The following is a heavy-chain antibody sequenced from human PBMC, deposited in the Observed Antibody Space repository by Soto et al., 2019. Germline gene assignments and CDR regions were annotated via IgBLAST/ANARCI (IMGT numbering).Heavy chain of an antibody. V-gene: IGHV3-23*01. D-gene: IGHD3-3*01. CDR1: GFTFSSYA. Sequence: SGGSLRLSCAASGFTFSSYAMSWVRQAPGKGLEWVSAISGSGGSTYYADSVKGRFTISRDNSKNTLYLQMNSLRAEDTAVYYCAKVASYDFWSGPKTDFDPWGQGTLVTVSS. J-gene: IGHJ5*02. CDR2: ISGSGGST. CDR3: AKVASYDFWSGPKTDFDP.